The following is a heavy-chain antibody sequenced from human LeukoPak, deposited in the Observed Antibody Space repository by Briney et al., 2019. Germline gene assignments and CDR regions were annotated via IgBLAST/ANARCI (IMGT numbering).Heavy chain of an antibody. V-gene: IGHV1-69*13. J-gene: IGHJ4*02. CDR3: ARDRYCSGGSCYSVEYYFDY. Sequence: SVKVSCKASGDTFSSYAISWVRQAPGQGLEWMGGIIPIFGTANYAQKFQGRVTITADESTSTAYMELSSLRSEDTAVYYCARDRYCSGGSCYSVEYYFDYWGQGTLVTVSS. CDR1: GDTFSSYA. D-gene: IGHD2-15*01. CDR2: IIPIFGTA.